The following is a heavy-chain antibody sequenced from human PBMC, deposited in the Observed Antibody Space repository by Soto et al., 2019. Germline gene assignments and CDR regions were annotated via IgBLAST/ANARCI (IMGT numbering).Heavy chain of an antibody. Sequence: PSETLSLTCTVSGGSISSYYWSWIRQPPGKGLEWIGYIYYSGSTNYNPSLKSRVTISVDTSKNQFSLKLSSVTAADTAVYYCARAVDTAMVSGAFDIWGQGTMVTVSS. D-gene: IGHD5-18*01. V-gene: IGHV4-59*01. J-gene: IGHJ3*02. CDR2: IYYSGST. CDR1: GGSISSYY. CDR3: ARAVDTAMVSGAFDI.